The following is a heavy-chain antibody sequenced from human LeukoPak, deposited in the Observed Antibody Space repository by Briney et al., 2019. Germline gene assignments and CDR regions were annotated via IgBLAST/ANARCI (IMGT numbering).Heavy chain of an antibody. CDR3: ARDRGYRNVLVTADDAFNM. CDR1: GYTFTGYG. J-gene: IGHJ3*02. V-gene: IGHV1-18*01. CDR2: ISCYNGKT. D-gene: IGHD2-2*01. Sequence: ASVKVSCKASGYTFTGYGINWVRQAPGQGLEWLGWISCYNGKTNYAQKVQDRVTMTTDTSTSTVYMQPRSLRSDDTAVYYCARDRGYRNVLVTADDAFNMWGQGTIVTVSS.